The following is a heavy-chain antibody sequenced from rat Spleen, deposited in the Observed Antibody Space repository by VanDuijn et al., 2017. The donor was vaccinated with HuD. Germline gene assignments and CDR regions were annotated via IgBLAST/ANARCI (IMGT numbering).Heavy chain of an antibody. CDR1: DYSITSNF. CDR3: AAGRYNWNWFAY. D-gene: IGHD1-5*01. Sequence: EVQLQESGPGLVKPSQSLSLTCSVTDYSITSNFWGWIRKFPGNKLEWMGYINSAGSTNYNPSLKSRISITRDTSKNQFFLQVNSVTTEDTATYYCAAGRYNWNWFAYWGQGTLVTVSS. V-gene: IGHV3-3*01. J-gene: IGHJ3*01. CDR2: INSAGST.